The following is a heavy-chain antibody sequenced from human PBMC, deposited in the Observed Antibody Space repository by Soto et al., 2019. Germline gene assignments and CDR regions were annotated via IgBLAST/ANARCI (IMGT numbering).Heavy chain of an antibody. Sequence: PSETLSLTFTVSGGSIISSNHYWAWIRQPPGEGLEWIGSMYHSGNTYYNPSLNSRVTISVDTSKNQFSLKLSSVTAADTALYFCASHYCDSWTGNYTGVFYFAFWAQGALVTVS. CDR2: MYHSGNT. CDR3: ASHYCDSWTGNYTGVFYFAF. D-gene: IGHD3-9*01. J-gene: IGHJ4*02. V-gene: IGHV4-39*01. CDR1: GGSIISSNHY.